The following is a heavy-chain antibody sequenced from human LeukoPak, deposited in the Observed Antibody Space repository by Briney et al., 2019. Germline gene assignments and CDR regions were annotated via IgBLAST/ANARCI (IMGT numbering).Heavy chain of an antibody. D-gene: IGHD5-24*01. CDR2: INPNSGGT. CDR1: GYTFTDYY. V-gene: IGHV1-2*02. J-gene: IGHJ4*02. CDR3: ARDHGDVEMATITYFDY. Sequence: ASVKVSCKASGYTFTDYYMHWVRQAPGQGLEWMGWINPNSGGTNYAQKFQGRVTMTRDTSISTAYMELSRLRSDDTAVYYCARDHGDVEMATITYFDYWGQGTLVTVSS.